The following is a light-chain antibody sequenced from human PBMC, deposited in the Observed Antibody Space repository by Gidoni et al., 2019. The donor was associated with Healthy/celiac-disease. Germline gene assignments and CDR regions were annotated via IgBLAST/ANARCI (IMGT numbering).Light chain of an antibody. CDR2: AAS. V-gene: IGKV1-27*01. CDR3: QKYNSAPPFT. J-gene: IGKJ3*01. Sequence: DIQMTQSPSSLSASVGDRVTITCRASRGISNYLAWYQQKPRKVPKLLIYAASTLQSGVPSRFSGSGSGTDFTLTISSLQPEDVATYYCQKYNSAPPFTFGPGTKVDIK. CDR1: RGISNY.